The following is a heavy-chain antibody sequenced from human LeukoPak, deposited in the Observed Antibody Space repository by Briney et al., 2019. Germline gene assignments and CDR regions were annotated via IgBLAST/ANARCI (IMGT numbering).Heavy chain of an antibody. D-gene: IGHD5-12*01. V-gene: IGHV1-8*01. J-gene: IGHJ4*02. Sequence: GASVKVSCKASGYSFISFDINWVRQATGQGLEWLGWMNRNSGSTGYAQNFQGRVSMTRDTSISTAYMELSNLGSEDTAVYYCTRNLARTGDFDYWGQGTLVTVSS. CDR3: TRNLARTGDFDY. CDR1: GYSFISFD. CDR2: MNRNSGST.